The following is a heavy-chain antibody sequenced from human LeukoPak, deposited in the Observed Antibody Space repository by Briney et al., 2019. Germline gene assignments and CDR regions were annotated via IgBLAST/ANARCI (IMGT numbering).Heavy chain of an antibody. CDR2: ITGSGVTT. J-gene: IGHJ4*02. CDR3: ARPTSSGSINS. D-gene: IGHD6-19*01. CDR1: GSTFNDYD. V-gene: IGHV3-48*01. Sequence: GGSLRLSCAATGSTFNDYDMHWVRQAPGKGLEWVSFITGSGVTTSYADSVKGRFTISKDSAKHSLFLQMNSLRAEDTAVYDCARPTSSGSINSWGQGTLATVSS.